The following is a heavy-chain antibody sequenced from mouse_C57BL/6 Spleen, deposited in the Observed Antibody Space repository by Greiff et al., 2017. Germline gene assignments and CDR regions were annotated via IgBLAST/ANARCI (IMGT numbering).Heavy chain of an antibody. V-gene: IGHV1-15*01. CDR3: TRRGNWPFDY. D-gene: IGHD4-1*01. Sequence: QVQLQQSGAELVRPGASVTLSCKASGYTFTDYEMHWVKQTPVHGLEWIGAIDPETGGTAYNQKFKGKAILTADKSSSTAYMGLRSLTSEDSAVYYCTRRGNWPFDYWGQGTTLTVSS. CDR1: GYTFTDYE. CDR2: IDPETGGT. J-gene: IGHJ2*01.